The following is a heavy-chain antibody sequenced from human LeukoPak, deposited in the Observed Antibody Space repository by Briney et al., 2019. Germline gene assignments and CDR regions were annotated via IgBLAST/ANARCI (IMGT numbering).Heavy chain of an antibody. CDR3: AIDRLFSGYCSGGSCSDY. J-gene: IGHJ4*02. D-gene: IGHD2-15*01. V-gene: IGHV1-2*02. Sequence: ASVKLSCKTSGSTFIDYYVLWVRQAPGQGLEWLGWINSKIGVTKHGQKFQCRVTMTRDTSTTTTYLELSGLRSDDTALSYFAIDRLFSGYCSGGSCSDYWGQGTLVTVSS. CDR1: GSTFIDYY. CDR2: INSKIGVT.